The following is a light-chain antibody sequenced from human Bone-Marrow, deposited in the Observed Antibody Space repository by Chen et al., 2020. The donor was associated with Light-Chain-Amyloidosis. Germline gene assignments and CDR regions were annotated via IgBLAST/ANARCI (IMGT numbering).Light chain of an antibody. J-gene: IGLJ3*02. V-gene: IGLV2-14*01. CDR3: SSFTSSNTWV. CDR1: SSDVGGYNY. CDR2: EVT. Sequence: QSALTQPASVSGSPGQSITVSCTGTSSDVGGYNYVSWYQQHPGKAPKLILYEVTNRPSGVSNRFSGSKCGNTASLTISGLQAEDEADYYCSSFTSSNTWVFGGGTKLTVL.